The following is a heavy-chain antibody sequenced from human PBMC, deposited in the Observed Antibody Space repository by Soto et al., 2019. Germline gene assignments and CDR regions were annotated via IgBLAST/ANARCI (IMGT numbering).Heavy chain of an antibody. J-gene: IGHJ4*01. CDR3: ARNLLVYDILTVYYMAYYFDY. V-gene: IGHV1-3*01. D-gene: IGHD3-9*01. CDR2: INAGNGNT. Sequence: ASVKVSCKASGYTFTSYAMHWVRQAPGQRLEWMGWINAGNGNTKYSQKFQGRLTITRDTSASTAYMELSSLRSEDTAVYYCARNLLVYDILTVYYMAYYFDYWGQGTLVTVSP. CDR1: GYTFTSYA.